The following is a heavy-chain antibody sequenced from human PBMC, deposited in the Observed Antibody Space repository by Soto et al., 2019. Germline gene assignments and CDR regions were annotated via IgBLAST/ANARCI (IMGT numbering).Heavy chain of an antibody. CDR1: GFTFDDYA. J-gene: IGHJ4*02. CDR3: AKSLDYGDYDSPEIDY. V-gene: IGHV3-9*01. CDR2: ISWNSGSI. Sequence: EVQLVESGGGLVQPGRSLRLYCAASGFTFDDYAMHWVRQAPGKGLEWVSGISWNSGSIGYADSVKGRFTISRDNAKNSLYLQMNSLRAEDTALYYCAKSLDYGDYDSPEIDYLGQGTLVTVSS. D-gene: IGHD4-17*01.